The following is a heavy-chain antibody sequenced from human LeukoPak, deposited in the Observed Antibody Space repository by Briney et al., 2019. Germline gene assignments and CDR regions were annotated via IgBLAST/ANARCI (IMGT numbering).Heavy chain of an antibody. CDR1: GGTFSSYA. D-gene: IGHD5-18*01. CDR2: IIPILGIA. Sequence: ASVKVSCKASGGTFSSYAISWVRQAPGQGLEWMGRIIPILGIANYAQKFQGRVTITAVKSTSTAYMELSSLRSEDTAVYYCARVDTAMVIDYWGQGALVTVSS. V-gene: IGHV1-69*04. J-gene: IGHJ4*02. CDR3: ARVDTAMVIDY.